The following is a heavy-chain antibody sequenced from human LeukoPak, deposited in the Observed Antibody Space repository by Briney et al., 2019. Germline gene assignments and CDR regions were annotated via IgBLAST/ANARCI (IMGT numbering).Heavy chain of an antibody. D-gene: IGHD3-10*01. Sequence: GASVKVSCKASGYTFTSYGISWMRQAPGQGLEWMGWISAYNGNTNYAQKLQGRVTMTTDTSTSTAYMEVRSLRSDDTAVYYCARQHYYGSGTYWFDPWGQGTLVTVSS. J-gene: IGHJ5*02. CDR2: ISAYNGNT. CDR3: ARQHYYGSGTYWFDP. CDR1: GYTFTSYG. V-gene: IGHV1-18*01.